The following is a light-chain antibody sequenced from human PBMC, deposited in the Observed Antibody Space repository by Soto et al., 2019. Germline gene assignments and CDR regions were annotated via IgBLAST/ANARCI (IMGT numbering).Light chain of an antibody. CDR1: NSDVGGYDY. CDR3: SSYTTTSTYV. Sequence: QSALSHASSVSGAPGQSITISCTGTNSDVGGYDYVSWYQQHPDKAPKFMIYEVTNRPSGVSHRFSGSKSGNTASLTISGLQAEDEADYYCSSYTTTSTYVFGTGTKVTVL. CDR2: EVT. V-gene: IGLV2-14*01. J-gene: IGLJ1*01.